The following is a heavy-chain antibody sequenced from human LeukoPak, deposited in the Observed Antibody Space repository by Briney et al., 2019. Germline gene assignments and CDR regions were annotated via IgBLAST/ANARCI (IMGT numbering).Heavy chain of an antibody. V-gene: IGHV4-39*01. CDR3: ASGSSTQVAGTFDY. J-gene: IGHJ4*02. CDR2: MYYGGST. D-gene: IGHD6-19*01. CDR1: GGSISSSGYY. Sequence: SETLSLTCSVSGGSISSSGYYWGWIRQPPGKGLEWIGSMYYGGSTYYNPSLKSRVTISEDTSKNQFSLKLSSVTAADTAVYYCASGSSTQVAGTFDYWGQGTLVTVSS.